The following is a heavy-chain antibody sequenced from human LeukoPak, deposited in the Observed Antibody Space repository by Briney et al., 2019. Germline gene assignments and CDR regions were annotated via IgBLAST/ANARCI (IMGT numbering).Heavy chain of an antibody. D-gene: IGHD1-20*01. CDR2: ISYDGSNK. Sequence: GGSLRLSCAASGFTFSSYAMHWVRQAPGKGLEWVAVISYDGSNKYYADSVKGRFTISRDNSKNTLFLQMGSLRAEDMAVYYCAGVGDLNFYDFWGQGTLVIVSS. CDR1: GFTFSSYA. V-gene: IGHV3-30*14. CDR3: AGVGDLNFYDF. J-gene: IGHJ4*02.